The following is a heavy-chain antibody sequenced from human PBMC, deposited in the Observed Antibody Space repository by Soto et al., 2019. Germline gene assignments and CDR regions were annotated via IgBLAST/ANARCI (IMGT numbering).Heavy chain of an antibody. Sequence: QVQLEESGGGVVQPGRSLRLSCEASGFTFNTYSMHWVRQPPGKGLEWLAAIWYDGTQKYYADSVTGRFIISRDNSKKTLYLEMTSLRAEDTAVYYCARAGGTTVTGLWHFDSWGQGTLVTVSS. D-gene: IGHD4-17*01. CDR3: ARAGGTTVTGLWHFDS. CDR2: IWYDGTQK. CDR1: GFTFNTYS. J-gene: IGHJ4*02. V-gene: IGHV3-33*01.